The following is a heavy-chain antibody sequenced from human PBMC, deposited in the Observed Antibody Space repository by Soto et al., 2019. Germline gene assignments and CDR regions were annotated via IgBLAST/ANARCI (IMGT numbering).Heavy chain of an antibody. D-gene: IGHD3-10*01. J-gene: IGHJ5*02. V-gene: IGHV3-33*01. CDR2: IWYDGTNK. Sequence: QVQLVESGGGVVQPGGSLRLSCAASGFPFSGYGMHWVRQAPGKGLEWVAIIWYDGTNKYYVDSVKGRFTISRDNSKNTVKLQMNSVRAEDTVVYYCARAGVGELLTWVDRWGKGNLVNVP. CDR3: ARAGVGELLTWVDR. CDR1: GFPFSGYG.